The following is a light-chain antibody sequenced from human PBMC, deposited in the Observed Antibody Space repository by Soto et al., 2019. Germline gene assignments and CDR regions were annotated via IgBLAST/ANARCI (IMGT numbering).Light chain of an antibody. CDR3: GTWDSSSSGYV. CDR2: DNN. J-gene: IGLJ1*01. Sequence: QSALTLRLSIAAAPGQKVSISCSGSSSNIGSNYVSLYPQIPETARKPLIYDNNKRPSGIPDRFSGPQSGTSATLGITGLQPGDEADYYSGTWDSSSSGYVFAKGNKVTVL. V-gene: IGLV1-51*01. CDR1: SSNIGSNY.